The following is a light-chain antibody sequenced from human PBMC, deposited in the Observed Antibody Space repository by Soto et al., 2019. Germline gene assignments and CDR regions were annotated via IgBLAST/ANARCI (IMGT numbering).Light chain of an antibody. CDR3: KVWDIGSGHYV. Sequence: SYELTQPPSVSVAPGQTARIACGGNSIGTKSVHWYQQRPGQAPVLVIYYDSDRPSGIPERFSVSNSGNTATLTISRVEAGDEADYFCKVWDIGSGHYVFGTGPTVPV. J-gene: IGLJ1*01. CDR2: YDS. CDR1: SIGTKS. V-gene: IGLV3-21*04.